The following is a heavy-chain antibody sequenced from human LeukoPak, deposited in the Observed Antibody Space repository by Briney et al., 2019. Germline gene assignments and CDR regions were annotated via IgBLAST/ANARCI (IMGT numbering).Heavy chain of an antibody. V-gene: IGHV1-2*02. CDR3: ARVCRRRLFINYMDV. J-gene: IGHJ6*03. Sequence: GASVKFSCKASGYTFTGYYMHWVRQAPGQGLEWMGWINPNSGGTNYAQKFQGRVTMTRDTSISTAYMELSRLRSNDTAVYYWARVCRRRLFINYMDVWGKGTTVTVSS. D-gene: IGHD2-21*01. CDR2: INPNSGGT. CDR1: GYTFTGYY.